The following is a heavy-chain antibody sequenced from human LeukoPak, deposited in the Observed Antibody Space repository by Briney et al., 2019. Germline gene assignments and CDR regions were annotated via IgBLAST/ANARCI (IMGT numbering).Heavy chain of an antibody. Sequence: SETLSLTCNVSGGSTNSGYYYWGWIRQPPGRGLEWIGAIYYSGSTYYNPSLESRVTISVDTSKNQFSLKLSSVAAADTAVYYCARRGYYDSGGYYKYWGRGTLVTVSS. CDR2: IYYSGST. CDR3: ARRGYYDSGGYYKY. CDR1: GGSTNSGYYY. V-gene: IGHV4-39*01. J-gene: IGHJ4*02. D-gene: IGHD3-22*01.